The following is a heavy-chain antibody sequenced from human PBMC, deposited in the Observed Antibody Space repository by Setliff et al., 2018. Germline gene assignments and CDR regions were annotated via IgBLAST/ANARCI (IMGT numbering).Heavy chain of an antibody. D-gene: IGHD2-21*01. J-gene: IGHJ5*02. CDR3: VRAPVYCSGDCYPRYFDA. CDR2: IFMSGST. Sequence: SETLSLTCSVSGTSLDSIANGNQFWGWIRQPAGKGLEWIGQIFMSGSTDYDPSFESRVTIPLDMSKNQLFLDLTSVTAADTGVYYCVRAPVYCSGDCYPRYFDAWGQGTLVAVSS. CDR1: GTSLDSIANGNQF. V-gene: IGHV4-61*09.